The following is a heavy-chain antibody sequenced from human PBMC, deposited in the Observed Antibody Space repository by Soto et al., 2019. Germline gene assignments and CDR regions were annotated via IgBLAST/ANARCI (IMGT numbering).Heavy chain of an antibody. CDR2: IYYSGST. D-gene: IGHD5-18*01. CDR3: ARAGGVDTAMVTDAFDI. Sequence: QVRLQESGPGLVKPSQTLSLTCTVSGGSISSGGYYWSWIRQHPGKGLEWIGYIYYSGSTYYNPSLKSRVTISVDTSKNQFSLKLSSVTAADTAVYYCARAGGVDTAMVTDAFDIWGQGTMVTVSS. J-gene: IGHJ3*02. V-gene: IGHV4-31*03. CDR1: GGSISSGGYY.